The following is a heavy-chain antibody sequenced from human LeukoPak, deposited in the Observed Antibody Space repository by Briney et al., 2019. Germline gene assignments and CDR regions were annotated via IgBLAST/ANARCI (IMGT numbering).Heavy chain of an antibody. CDR1: GFTFSSYW. J-gene: IGHJ4*02. Sequence: GGSLRLSCAASGFTFSSYWMHWVRQAPGKGLVWVSRINSDGSSTSYAGSVKGRFTISRDNAKNTLYLQMNSLRAEDTAVYYCARAGPLNLYYYDSSGYRLFDYWGQGTLVTVSS. D-gene: IGHD3-22*01. V-gene: IGHV3-74*01. CDR2: INSDGSST. CDR3: ARAGPLNLYYYDSSGYRLFDY.